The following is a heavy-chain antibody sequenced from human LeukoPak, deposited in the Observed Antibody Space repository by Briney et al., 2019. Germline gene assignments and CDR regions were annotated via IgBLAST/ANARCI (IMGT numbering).Heavy chain of an antibody. V-gene: IGHV3-21*04. CDR3: ARGLPGVLGAPLYLDN. Sequence: GGSLRLSCAASGFTFSRNAMNWVRQAPGKGLEWVSSISSSSSYIYYADSVKGRFTISRDNAKNSLYLQMNSLRSEDTAMYYCARGLPGVLGAPLYLDNWGQGTLVTVSS. CDR2: ISSSSSYI. CDR1: GFTFSRNA. J-gene: IGHJ4*02. D-gene: IGHD1-26*01.